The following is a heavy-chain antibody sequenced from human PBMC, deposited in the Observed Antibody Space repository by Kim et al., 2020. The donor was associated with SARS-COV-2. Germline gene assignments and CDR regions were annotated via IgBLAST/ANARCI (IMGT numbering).Heavy chain of an antibody. Sequence: SQKFRGRVTITRDTSASIAYMELTSLRSEDTAVYYCARGGTITSYYFDYWGQGTLVTVSS. D-gene: IGHD1-1*01. J-gene: IGHJ4*02. V-gene: IGHV1-3*01. CDR3: ARGGTITSYYFDY.